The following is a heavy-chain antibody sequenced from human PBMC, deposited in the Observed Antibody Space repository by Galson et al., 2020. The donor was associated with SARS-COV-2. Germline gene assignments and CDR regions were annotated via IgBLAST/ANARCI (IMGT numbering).Heavy chain of an antibody. Sequence: ASVKVSCKASGYTFTGYYMHWVRQAPGQGLEWMGWINPNSGGTNYAQKFQGWVTMTRDTSISTAYMELSRLRSDDTAVYYCARGGGRTDIVVVPAENWFDPWGQGTLVTVSS. CDR3: ARGGGRTDIVVVPAENWFDP. D-gene: IGHD2-2*01. J-gene: IGHJ5*02. V-gene: IGHV1-2*04. CDR2: INPNSGGT. CDR1: GYTFTGYY.